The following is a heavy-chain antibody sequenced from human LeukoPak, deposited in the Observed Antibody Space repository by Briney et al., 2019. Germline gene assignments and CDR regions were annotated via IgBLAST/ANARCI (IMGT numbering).Heavy chain of an antibody. Sequence: GGSLRLSCAASGSTFSSYSMNWVRQAPGKGLEWVSSISSSSSYIYYADSVKGRFTISRDNAKNSLYLQMNSLRAEDTAVYYCARAYSSGWYYFDYWGQGTLVTVSS. V-gene: IGHV3-21*04. CDR3: ARAYSSGWYYFDY. CDR1: GSTFSSYS. CDR2: ISSSSSYI. D-gene: IGHD6-19*01. J-gene: IGHJ4*02.